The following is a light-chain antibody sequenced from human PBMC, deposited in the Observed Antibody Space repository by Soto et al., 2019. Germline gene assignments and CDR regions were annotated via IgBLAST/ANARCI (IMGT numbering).Light chain of an antibody. Sequence: QSALTQPASVSGSPGQSITISCTGTSSDVGGYNYVSWYQQHPGKAPKLMIYDVSNRPSGVSNRFSGSKSGNMASLTISGLQAEDEADYYCISYTSSSTLYVFGTGTKLTVL. CDR3: ISYTSSSTLYV. J-gene: IGLJ1*01. CDR1: SSDVGGYNY. V-gene: IGLV2-14*01. CDR2: DVS.